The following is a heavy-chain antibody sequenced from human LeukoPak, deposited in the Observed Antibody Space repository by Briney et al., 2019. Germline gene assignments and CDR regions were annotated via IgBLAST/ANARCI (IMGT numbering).Heavy chain of an antibody. V-gene: IGHV3-21*01. CDR2: ISVRSNYI. CDR1: GYTFSSYS. Sequence: GGSLRLSCVASGYTFSSYSINWVRQAPGKGLEWVSSISVRSNYIYYADSVRGRFSISRDDARDSLYLQMNSLRAEDAAVYYCVRLRRNSDTSGFYYYYDFWGQGTLVTVSS. J-gene: IGHJ4*02. D-gene: IGHD3-22*01. CDR3: VRLRRNSDTSGFYYYYDF.